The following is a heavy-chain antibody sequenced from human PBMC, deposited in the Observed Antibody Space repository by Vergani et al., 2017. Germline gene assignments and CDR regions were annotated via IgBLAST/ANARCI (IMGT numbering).Heavy chain of an antibody. V-gene: IGHV1-69*01. CDR3: ARDPPMGDSSSYYVNWFEP. CDR1: GGTFSSYA. J-gene: IGHJ5*02. CDR2: IIPIFGTA. D-gene: IGHD3-22*01. Sequence: QVQLVQSGAEVKKPGSSVKVSCKASGGTFSSYAISWVRQAPGQGLEWMGGIIPIFGTANYAQKFQGRVTITADESTSTACMELSSLRSEDTAVYYCARDPPMGDSSSYYVNWFEPWGQGTLVTGSS.